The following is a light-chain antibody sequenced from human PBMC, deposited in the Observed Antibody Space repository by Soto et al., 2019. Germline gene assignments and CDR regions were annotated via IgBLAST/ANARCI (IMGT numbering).Light chain of an antibody. V-gene: IGKV3-15*01. CDR1: QSVSSN. Sequence: EIVMTQSLATLSASPGERATLSCRASQSVSSNVAWYQQKPGQAPRLLIYGASTRAAGIPARFSGSGSGTEFTLTISSLQSEDFAVYYCQHYYNRRPQLTFGGGTKVEI. CDR2: GAS. J-gene: IGKJ4*01. CDR3: QHYYNRRPQLT.